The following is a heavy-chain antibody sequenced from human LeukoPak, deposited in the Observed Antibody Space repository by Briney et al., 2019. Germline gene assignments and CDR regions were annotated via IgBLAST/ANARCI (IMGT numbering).Heavy chain of an antibody. J-gene: IGHJ4*02. Sequence: SETLSLTCTVSGGSISSSSFYWGWIRQPPGKGLEWIGAIYYSGNTYYNPSLKGRVTISVDTSKNQFSLKLSSVTAADTAVYYCARDYLGAGTVGATSGYWGQGTLVTVSS. CDR1: GGSISSSSFY. CDR3: ARDYLGAGTVGATSGY. CDR2: IYYSGNT. D-gene: IGHD1-26*01. V-gene: IGHV4-39*02.